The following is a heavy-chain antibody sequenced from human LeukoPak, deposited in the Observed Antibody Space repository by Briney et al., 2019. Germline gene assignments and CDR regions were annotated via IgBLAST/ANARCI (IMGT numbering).Heavy chain of an antibody. CDR1: GGPIRSGGDY. D-gene: IGHD3-22*01. V-gene: IGHV4-31*03. Sequence: SETLSLTCTVSGGPIRSGGDYWSWIRQHPGKGLEWIGSIYYSGSTNYNPSLESRVTISVDTSKNQFSLRLSSVTAADTAVYYCARIPGDYYDTQGDYWGQGTLVIVSS. CDR2: IYYSGST. CDR3: ARIPGDYYDTQGDY. J-gene: IGHJ4*02.